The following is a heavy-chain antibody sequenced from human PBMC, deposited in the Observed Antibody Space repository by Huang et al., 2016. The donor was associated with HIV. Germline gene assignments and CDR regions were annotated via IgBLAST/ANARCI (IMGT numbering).Heavy chain of an antibody. V-gene: IGHV4-34*01. D-gene: IGHD3-16*01. CDR2: INHSGDT. CDR1: GGSFSGYY. CDR3: ARRFGTNDY. J-gene: IGHJ4*02. Sequence: QVQLQQWGAGLLKPSETLSLTCAVYGGSFSGYYGSWIRQPPGKGLEWIGEINHSGDTNYNQSRKSRVTISVDTSKNQFSLKLSSVTAADAAVYDCARRFGTNDYWGQGTLVTVSS.